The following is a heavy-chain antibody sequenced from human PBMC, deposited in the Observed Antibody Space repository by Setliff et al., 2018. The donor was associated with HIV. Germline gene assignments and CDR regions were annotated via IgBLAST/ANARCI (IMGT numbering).Heavy chain of an antibody. V-gene: IGHV3-30*04. CDR1: GFTFSSYA. Sequence: GGSLSPSCSASGFTFSSYAMQWVRQAPGKGLEWVAVISSDGSNEYYADSVKGRFTIARDNSKNTLYVQMNSLRAEDTAVYYCARDQLAMVRRNGMDVWGQGTTVTVSS. CDR2: ISSDGSNE. CDR3: ARDQLAMVRRNGMDV. D-gene: IGHD3-10*01. J-gene: IGHJ6*02.